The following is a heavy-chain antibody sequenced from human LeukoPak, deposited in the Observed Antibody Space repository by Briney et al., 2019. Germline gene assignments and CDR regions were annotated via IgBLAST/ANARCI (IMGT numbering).Heavy chain of an antibody. J-gene: IGHJ4*02. Sequence: AGGSLRLSCAASGFTFSSYWMSWVRQAPGKGLEWVANIKQDGSEKYYVDSVKGRFTISRDNAKNSLYLQMNSLRAEDTAVYYCAREGDSNIWFYDYWGQGTPVTVSS. D-gene: IGHD4-11*01. CDR1: GFTFSSYW. CDR2: IKQDGSEK. CDR3: AREGDSNIWFYDY. V-gene: IGHV3-7*01.